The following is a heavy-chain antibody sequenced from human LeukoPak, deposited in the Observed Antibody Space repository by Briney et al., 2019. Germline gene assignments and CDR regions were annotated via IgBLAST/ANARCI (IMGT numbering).Heavy chain of an antibody. CDR3: ARDRPNDTTAFDI. CDR1: GGSISSYY. V-gene: IGHV4-59*01. CDR2: IYYSGST. D-gene: IGHD3-22*01. J-gene: IGHJ3*02. Sequence: SETLSLTCTVSGGSISSYYWSWIRQPPGKGLEWIGYIYYSGSTNYNPSLKSRVTISVDTSKNQFSLTLSSVTAADTAVYYCARDRPNDTTAFDIWGQGTMVTVSS.